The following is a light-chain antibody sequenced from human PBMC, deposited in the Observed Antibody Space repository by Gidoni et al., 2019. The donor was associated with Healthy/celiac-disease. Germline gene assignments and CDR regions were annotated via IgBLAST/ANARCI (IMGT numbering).Light chain of an antibody. CDR2: DDS. J-gene: IGLJ2*01. CDR1: NIGSKS. Sequence: SYVLTQPPSVSVAPGQPARITCGGNNIGSKSVHWYQQKPGQAPVLVVYDDSDRPSGLPERFSGSNSGNTATLTISRVEAGDEADYYCQVWDSSSDHVVFGGGTKLTVL. CDR3: QVWDSSSDHVV. V-gene: IGLV3-21*02.